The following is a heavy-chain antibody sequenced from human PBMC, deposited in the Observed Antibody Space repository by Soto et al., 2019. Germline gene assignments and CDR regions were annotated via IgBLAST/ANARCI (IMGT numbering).Heavy chain of an antibody. Sequence: PGGSLRLSCVASGFTFSSFYMGWVRQAPGKGLGWVANIKQTGSEKYYVDSVKGRFTISRDDAKNSLYLQMNSLRAEDTAVYYCAREWSYFDYWGQGTLVTVSS. V-gene: IGHV3-7*01. CDR1: GFTFSSFY. J-gene: IGHJ4*02. CDR2: IKQTGSEK. D-gene: IGHD3-3*01. CDR3: AREWSYFDY.